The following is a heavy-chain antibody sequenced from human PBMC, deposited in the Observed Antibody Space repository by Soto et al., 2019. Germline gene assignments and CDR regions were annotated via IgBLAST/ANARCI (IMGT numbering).Heavy chain of an antibody. CDR2: IYYSGST. Sequence: PSETLSLTCTVSGGSISSSSYYWDWIRQPPGKVLDWIGSIYYSGSTYYNPSLKSRVTISVDTSKNQFSLKLSSVTAADTAVYYCARSQESITIFGVIYYYYGMDVWGQGTTVTVSS. V-gene: IGHV4-39*01. D-gene: IGHD3-3*01. J-gene: IGHJ6*02. CDR3: ARSQESITIFGVIYYYYGMDV. CDR1: GGSISSSSYY.